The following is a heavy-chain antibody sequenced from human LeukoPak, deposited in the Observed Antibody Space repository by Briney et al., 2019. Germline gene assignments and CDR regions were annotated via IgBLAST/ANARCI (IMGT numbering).Heavy chain of an antibody. CDR2: IRSGGSYI. CDR1: GFTFSTYS. D-gene: IGHD2-15*01. V-gene: IGHV3-21*01. CDR3: ARDRRQRYCSGGSCYSAEYYFDF. Sequence: GGSLRLSCAASGFTFSTYSLDWVRQAPGKGLEWVSSIRSGGSYIYYADSVKGRFTISRDNAKNSLFLQMNSLRAEDTALYYCARDRRQRYCSGGSCYSAEYYFDFWGQGTLVTVSS. J-gene: IGHJ4*02.